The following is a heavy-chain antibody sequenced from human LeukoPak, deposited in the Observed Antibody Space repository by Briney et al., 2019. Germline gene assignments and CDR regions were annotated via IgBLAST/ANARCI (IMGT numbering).Heavy chain of an antibody. J-gene: IGHJ4*02. CDR1: GYTFTSYG. CDR3: ARENLVVVTAIPRYYFDY. CDR2: ISAYNGNT. D-gene: IGHD2-21*02. Sequence: EASVKVSCKASGYTFTSYGISWVRQAPGQGLEWMGWISAYNGNTNYAQKLQGRVTMTTDTSTSTAYMELRSLRSDDTAVYYCARENLVVVTAIPRYYFDYWGQGTLVTVSS. V-gene: IGHV1-18*01.